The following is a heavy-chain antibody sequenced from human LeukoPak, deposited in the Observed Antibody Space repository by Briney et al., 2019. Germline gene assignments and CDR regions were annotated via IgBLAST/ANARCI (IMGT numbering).Heavy chain of an antibody. CDR3: ARVRGSYHFDY. D-gene: IGHD1-26*01. V-gene: IGHV3-33*05. J-gene: IGHJ4*02. CDR1: GFSFSTYG. CDR2: ISYDGSNQ. Sequence: GGSLRLSCAASGFSFSTYGMFWVRQAPGKGLEWVGVISYDGSNQYYADSVKGRFTISRDNAKNSLYLQMNSLRAEDTAVYYCARVRGSYHFDYWGQGTLVTVSS.